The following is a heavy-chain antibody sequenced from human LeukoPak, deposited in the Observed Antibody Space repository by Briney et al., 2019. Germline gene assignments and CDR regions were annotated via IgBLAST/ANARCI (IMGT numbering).Heavy chain of an antibody. CDR2: ISSRGSTI. Sequence: GGSLRLSCAASGFTFSSYAMSWVRQAPGKGLEWVSYISSRGSTIYYADSVKGRFTISRDNAKNSLYLQMNSLRAEDTAVYYCARCRYGSGSYSQDWGQGTLVTVSS. CDR3: ARCRYGSGSYSQD. J-gene: IGHJ4*02. D-gene: IGHD3-10*01. V-gene: IGHV3-48*04. CDR1: GFTFSSYA.